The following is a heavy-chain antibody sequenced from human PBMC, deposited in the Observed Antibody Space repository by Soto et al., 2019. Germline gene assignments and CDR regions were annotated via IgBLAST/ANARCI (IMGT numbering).Heavy chain of an antibody. V-gene: IGHV3-23*01. CDR2: ISGSGGST. CDR1: GFTFSNYA. CDR3: XXXXXXXYFDY. Sequence: EVQLLESGGGLVQPGGSLRLSCAASGFTFSNYAMNWVRQAPGKGLEWVSVISGSGGSTYYADSVKGRFTISRDNSKNTLYLQMNSLRAEDXXXXXXXXXXXXXYFDYWGQGTLVTVSS. J-gene: IGHJ4*02.